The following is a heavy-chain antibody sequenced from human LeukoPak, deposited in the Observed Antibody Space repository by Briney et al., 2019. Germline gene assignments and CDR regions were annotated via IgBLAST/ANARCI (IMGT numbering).Heavy chain of an antibody. V-gene: IGHV3-13*01. CDR2: IGTAGDT. Sequence: GGSLRLSSAASGFTFSSYDMHWVRQATGKGLEWVSAIGTAGDTYYPGSVKGRFTISRENAKNSLYLQMNSLKAGDTAVYYCARGGQGDFWCGYYIDYYFDYWGQGTLVTVSS. CDR1: GFTFSSYD. J-gene: IGHJ4*02. CDR3: ARGGQGDFWCGYYIDYYFDY. D-gene: IGHD3-3*01.